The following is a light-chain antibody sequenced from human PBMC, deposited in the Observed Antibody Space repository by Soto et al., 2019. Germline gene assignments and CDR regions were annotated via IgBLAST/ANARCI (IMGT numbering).Light chain of an antibody. CDR2: SND. V-gene: IGLV1-44*01. Sequence: QSVLTQPPSASGTPGQRVPISCSGSGSNIGSNAVNWYQQLPGTAPKLLIYSNDQRPSGVPDRFSGSKSGTSASLAISGLQSGDEADYYCAAWDDSLNGVVFGGGTKLTVL. CDR1: GSNIGSNA. CDR3: AAWDDSLNGVV. J-gene: IGLJ3*02.